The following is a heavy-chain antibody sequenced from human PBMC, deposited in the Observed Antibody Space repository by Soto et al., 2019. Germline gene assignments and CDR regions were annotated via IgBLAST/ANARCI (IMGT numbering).Heavy chain of an antibody. Sequence: QVQLVQSGAAVKKPGSSVTVSCKASGGTFGNSALSWVRQAPGQGLEWMGGIMPIFPTPDSAQKFQGRVTITAAKSTRTAYMELTSLRSEDTAFSYGARDKDRQQIGGNYYDGMDVWRQGTTVTV. V-gene: IGHV1-69*14. D-gene: IGHD1-26*01. J-gene: IGHJ6*02. CDR1: GGTFGNSA. CDR2: IMPIFPTP. CDR3: ARDKDRQQIGGNYYDGMDV.